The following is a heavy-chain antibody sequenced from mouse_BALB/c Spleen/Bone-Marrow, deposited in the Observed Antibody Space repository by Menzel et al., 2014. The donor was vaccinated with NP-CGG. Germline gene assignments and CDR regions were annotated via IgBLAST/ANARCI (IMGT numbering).Heavy chain of an antibody. D-gene: IGHD4-1*01. Sequence: EVKLMESGAELVKPGASVKLSCTTSGFNIKEPYIHWVKQRPEQGLEWIGRIDPANYNTQYDPKFQGKATITADTPSNAAYRQLNSLTSEDTGVYYCATLTGTFDYWGQGTPGTGSA. CDR2: IDPANYNT. CDR1: GFNIKEPY. V-gene: IGHV14-3*02. J-gene: IGHJ3*01. CDR3: ATLTGTFDY.